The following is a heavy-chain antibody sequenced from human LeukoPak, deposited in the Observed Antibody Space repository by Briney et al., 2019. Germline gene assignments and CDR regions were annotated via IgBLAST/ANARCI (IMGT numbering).Heavy chain of an antibody. J-gene: IGHJ4*02. CDR2: IYYGGST. Sequence: NPSETLSLTCTVSGGSISSGGYYWSWIRQHPGKGLEWIGYIYYGGSTYYNPSLKSRVTISVDTSKNQFSLKLSSVTAADTAVYYCARCGKDGDYVQNWGQGTLVTVSS. V-gene: IGHV4-31*03. CDR3: ARCGKDGDYVQN. D-gene: IGHD4-17*01. CDR1: GGSISSGGYY.